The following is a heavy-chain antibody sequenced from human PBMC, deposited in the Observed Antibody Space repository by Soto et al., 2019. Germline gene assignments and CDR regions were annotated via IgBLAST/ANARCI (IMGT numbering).Heavy chain of an antibody. CDR2: IYPGDSDT. V-gene: IGHV5-51*01. D-gene: IGHD3-22*01. CDR1: GYSFTSYW. Sequence: GGSLKISCKGSGYSFTSYWIGGVRQMPGKDLEWMGIIYPGDSDTRYSPSFQGQVTISADKSISTAYLQWSSLKASDTAMYYCARTRPNYYDSSGPLDYGMDVWGQGTTVTVYS. CDR3: ARTRPNYYDSSGPLDYGMDV. J-gene: IGHJ6*02.